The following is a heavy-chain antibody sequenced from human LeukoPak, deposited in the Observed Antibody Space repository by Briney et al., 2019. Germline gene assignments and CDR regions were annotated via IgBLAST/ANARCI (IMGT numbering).Heavy chain of an antibody. D-gene: IGHD3-10*01. Sequence: PGGSLRLSCAVSGFTVSNNFMNWVRQAPGKGLEWVSVTHSDGTTYFADSVQGRFTISRDNSKNTLYLQMNGLRDEDTAVYYCARPSSLDGSGRYYIDYWGQGTLVTVSS. V-gene: IGHV3-66*01. J-gene: IGHJ4*02. CDR3: ARPSSLDGSGRYYIDY. CDR1: GFTVSNNF. CDR2: THSDGTT.